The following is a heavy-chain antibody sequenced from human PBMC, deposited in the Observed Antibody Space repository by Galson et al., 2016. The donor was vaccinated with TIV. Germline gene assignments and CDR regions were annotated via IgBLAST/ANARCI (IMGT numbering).Heavy chain of an antibody. CDR1: GYKFTSDY. J-gene: IGHJ4*02. V-gene: IGHV1-46*01. CDR3: ATFSGARGPFDY. D-gene: IGHD2-15*01. CDR2: ISPSGGRT. Sequence: SVKVSCKASGYKFTSDYIHWVRQAPGQGLEWMGIISPSGGRTTYAPQFQGRVTMTRDTSTSTVYMELTSLKSDDTAIFYCATFSGARGPFDYWGQGTLVAVSS.